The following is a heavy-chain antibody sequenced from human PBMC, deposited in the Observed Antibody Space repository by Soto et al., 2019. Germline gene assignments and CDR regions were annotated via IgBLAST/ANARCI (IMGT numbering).Heavy chain of an antibody. Sequence: ASVKVSCKASGYTFTSYAIHWVRQAPGQRLEWMGWINAGNGNTKYSQKFQGRVTITRDTSASTAYMELSSLRSEDTAVYYCARAMTTVTTFDYWGQGTLVTVSS. CDR2: INAGNGNT. CDR3: ARAMTTVTTFDY. CDR1: GYTFTSYA. V-gene: IGHV1-3*01. J-gene: IGHJ4*02. D-gene: IGHD4-17*01.